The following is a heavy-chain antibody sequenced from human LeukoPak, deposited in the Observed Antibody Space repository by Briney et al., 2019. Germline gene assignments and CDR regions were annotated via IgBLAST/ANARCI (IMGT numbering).Heavy chain of an antibody. J-gene: IGHJ4*02. CDR2: MNPNSGNT. Sequence: ASVKVSCKASGYTFTSCDINWVRQATGQGLEWMGWMNPNSGNTGYAQKFQGRVTMTRNTSISTAYMELSSLRSEDTAVYYCARGLRYSSGWYEWGQGTLVTVSS. D-gene: IGHD6-19*01. CDR3: ARGLRYSSGWYE. V-gene: IGHV1-8*01. CDR1: GYTFTSCD.